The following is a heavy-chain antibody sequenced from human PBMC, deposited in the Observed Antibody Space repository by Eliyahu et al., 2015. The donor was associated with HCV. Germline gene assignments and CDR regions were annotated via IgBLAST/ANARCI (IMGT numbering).Heavy chain of an antibody. CDR1: GFSFRYYF. CDR3: ARDREAGATHWFDP. D-gene: IGHD1-26*01. V-gene: IGHV3-11*06. Sequence: QAQLVQSGGGLVKPGGXLRLSXAASGFSFRYYFMSWIRQTPGKGLEWISFISDSGDYSDYAESVRGRFTISRDNAKNALYLQMNSLRVDDTAVYYCARDREAGATHWFDPWGQGTLVSVSS. J-gene: IGHJ5*02. CDR2: ISDSGDYS.